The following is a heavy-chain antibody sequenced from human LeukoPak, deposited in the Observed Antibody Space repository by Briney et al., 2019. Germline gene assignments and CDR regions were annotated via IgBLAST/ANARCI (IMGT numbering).Heavy chain of an antibody. CDR2: ISGSGGST. D-gene: IGHD3-16*01. CDR3: AKDLMSLHGGSYFDY. J-gene: IGHJ4*02. CDR1: GFTFSSYA. V-gene: IGHV3-23*01. Sequence: PGGSLRLSCAASGFTFSSYAMSWVRQAPGKGLEWVSAISGSGGSTYYADSVKGRFTISRDNSKNTLYLQMNSLRAEDTAVYYCAKDLMSLHGGSYFDYWGQGTLVTVSS.